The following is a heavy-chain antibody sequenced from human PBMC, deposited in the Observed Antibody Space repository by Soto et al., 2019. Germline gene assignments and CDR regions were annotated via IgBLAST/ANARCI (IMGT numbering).Heavy chain of an antibody. J-gene: IGHJ6*03. Sequence: GGSLRLSCAASGFTFSSYAMSWVRQAPGKGLEWVSAISGSGGSTYYADSVKGRFTISRDNSKNTRYLQMKSLRAEDTAVYYCAKDRGVLRYFDWLLPGDYYMDVWGKGTTVTVSS. V-gene: IGHV3-23*01. CDR1: GFTFSSYA. D-gene: IGHD3-9*01. CDR3: AKDRGVLRYFDWLLPGDYYMDV. CDR2: ISGSGGST.